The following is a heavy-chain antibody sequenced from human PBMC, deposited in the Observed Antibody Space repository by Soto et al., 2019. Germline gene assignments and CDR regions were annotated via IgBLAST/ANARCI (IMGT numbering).Heavy chain of an antibody. CDR2: INHSGST. J-gene: IGHJ4*02. CDR1: GGSFSGYY. Sequence: QVQLQQWGAGLLKPSETLSLPCAVYGGSFSGYYWSWIRQPPGKGLEWIGEINHSGSTTYNPSLTSRVTISVDTSKNQFSLMLSAVTAADTAVYYCARHNQAPFDYWGQGTLVTVSS. V-gene: IGHV4-34*01. CDR3: ARHNQAPFDY.